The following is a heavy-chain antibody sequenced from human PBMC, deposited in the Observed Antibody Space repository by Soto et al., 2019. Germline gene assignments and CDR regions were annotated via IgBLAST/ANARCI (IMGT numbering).Heavy chain of an antibody. CDR1: GFTFSSYS. V-gene: IGHV3-21*01. CDR2: ISSSSSYI. J-gene: IGHJ2*01. CDR3: ARDYSGSYYLGWYFDL. D-gene: IGHD1-26*01. Sequence: VQLVESGGGLVKPGGSLRLSCAASGFTFSSYSMNWVRQAPGKGLEWVSSISSSSSYIYYADSVKGRFTISRDNAKNSLYLQMNSLRAEDTAVYYCARDYSGSYYLGWYFDLWGRGTLVTVSS.